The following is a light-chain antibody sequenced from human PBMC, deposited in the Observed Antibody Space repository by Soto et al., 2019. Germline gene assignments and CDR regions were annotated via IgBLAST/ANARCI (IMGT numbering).Light chain of an antibody. V-gene: IGLV1-44*01. CDR2: TDN. CDR3: AAWDDSLNGLYV. Sequence: QSVLTQPPSASGTPGQRVTISCSGSSSNIGINTVNWYQQVPGTAPKLLIYTDNQRPSGVPDRFSGSKSGTSASLAISGLQSDDEADYYCAAWDDSLNGLYVFGTGTKLTVL. CDR1: SSNIGINT. J-gene: IGLJ1*01.